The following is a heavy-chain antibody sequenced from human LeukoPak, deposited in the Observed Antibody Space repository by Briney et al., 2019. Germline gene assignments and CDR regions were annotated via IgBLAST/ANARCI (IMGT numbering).Heavy chain of an antibody. D-gene: IGHD5-12*01. CDR2: INPKSGGT. CDR1: GYTFTGYY. Sequence: GASVKVSCKASGYTFTGYYMHWVRQAPGQGLEWMGWINPKSGGTNYAQKFQGRVTMTRDTSIHTAYMELSRLRSDDTAVYYCARDPDIVATISHYGMDVWGQGTTVTVSS. CDR3: ARDPDIVATISHYGMDV. J-gene: IGHJ6*02. V-gene: IGHV1-2*02.